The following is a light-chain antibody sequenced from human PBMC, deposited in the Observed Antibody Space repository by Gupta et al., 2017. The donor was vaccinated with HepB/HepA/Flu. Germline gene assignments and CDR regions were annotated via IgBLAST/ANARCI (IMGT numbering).Light chain of an antibody. V-gene: IGKV1-5*03. CDR2: KAS. Sequence: DIQMTQSPSTLSASVGDRVTLTCRASQSISSWLAWYQQKPGKAPKLLIYKASSLESGVPSRFSGSGSGTEFTLTISSRQPDDFATYYCQQYNSYSPWTFGQGTKVEIK. CDR3: QQYNSYSPWT. J-gene: IGKJ1*01. CDR1: QSISSW.